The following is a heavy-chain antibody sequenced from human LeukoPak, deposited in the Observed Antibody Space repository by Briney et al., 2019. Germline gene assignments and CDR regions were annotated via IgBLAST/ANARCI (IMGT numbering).Heavy chain of an antibody. J-gene: IGHJ4*02. Sequence: PGGSLRLSCAASGFXFSDAWINWVRQAPGKGPEWIGRIKSKGDGGTTDYTAAVKGRFTISRDDSKTTLYLQVNSLKTEDTAVYYCTSELRTDSWGGYRIFDYWGQGTLVTVSS. CDR3: TSELRTDSWGGYRIFDY. V-gene: IGHV3-15*01. D-gene: IGHD3-3*01. CDR1: GFXFSDAW. CDR2: IKSKGDGGTT.